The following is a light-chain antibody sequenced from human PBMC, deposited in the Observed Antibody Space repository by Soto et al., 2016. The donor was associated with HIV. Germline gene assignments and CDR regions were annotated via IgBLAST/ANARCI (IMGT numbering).Light chain of an antibody. CDR3: QVWDASSDQV. CDR2: DDS. V-gene: IGLV3-21*01. Sequence: SYVLTQPPSVSVAPGKTARLTCGGNRIGAKSVHWYQQRPGQAPVLVVYDDSDRPSGIPERFSGSNSGNTATLTISRVEAEDEADYYCQVWDASSDQVFGGGTKADRP. J-gene: IGLJ3*02. CDR1: RIGAKS.